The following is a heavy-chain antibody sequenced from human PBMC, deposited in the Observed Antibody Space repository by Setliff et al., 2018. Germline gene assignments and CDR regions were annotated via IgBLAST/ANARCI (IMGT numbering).Heavy chain of an antibody. Sequence: GASVKVSCKASGYSFLSYGITWVRQAPGQGLEWMGWISSYNGKTNYAQKFQGRVTMTKDTSTTTVYLELSSLRSEDTALYYCARAPLESGYYYGQGHYFDNWGQGTLVTVSS. V-gene: IGHV1-18*01. J-gene: IGHJ4*02. CDR3: ARAPLESGYYYGQGHYFDN. CDR2: ISSYNGKT. D-gene: IGHD5-18*01. CDR1: GYSFLSYG.